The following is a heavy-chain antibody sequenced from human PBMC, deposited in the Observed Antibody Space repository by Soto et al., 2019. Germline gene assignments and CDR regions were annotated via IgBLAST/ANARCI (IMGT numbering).Heavy chain of an antibody. Sequence: GASVKVSCKASGYTFTSYGISWVRQAPGQGLECMGWISAYNGNTNYAQKLQGRVTMTTDTSTSTAYMELRSLRSDDTAVYYCARVSTMVRGVITEDYWGQGTLVTVSS. CDR3: ARVSTMVRGVITEDY. V-gene: IGHV1-18*01. CDR1: GYTFTSYG. CDR2: ISAYNGNT. J-gene: IGHJ4*02. D-gene: IGHD3-10*01.